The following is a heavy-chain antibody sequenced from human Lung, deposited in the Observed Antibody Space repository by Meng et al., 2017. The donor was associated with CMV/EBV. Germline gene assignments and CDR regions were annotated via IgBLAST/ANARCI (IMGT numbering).Heavy chain of an antibody. CDR1: GVSISSNKW. Sequence: SXTXSLXCAVSGVSISSNKWCTWVRQPPGKGLGWIGEFYDSGGTNYNSSLKSRVIISIDRTRRQFSLELTSVTAADTALYYSARHKGVHGHVFDIWGQGTXVTVSS. CDR3: ARHKGVHGHVFDI. V-gene: IGHV4-4*02. CDR2: FYDSGGT. J-gene: IGHJ3*02.